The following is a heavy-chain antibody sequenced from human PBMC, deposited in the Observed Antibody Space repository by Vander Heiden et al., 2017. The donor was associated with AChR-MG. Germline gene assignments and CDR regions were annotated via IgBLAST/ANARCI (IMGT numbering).Heavy chain of an antibody. CDR2: INPKSGGT. Sequence: QVQLVQSGAEVREPGASVKVSCKASGYTFSDHYINWVRQAPGQGLEWMGRINPKSGGTDYTQKFQGRVTMTRDTSISTAYMELSRLTSDDTAMYYCSRFWSGRIDAFDVWGQGTMVTVSS. V-gene: IGHV1-2*06. CDR1: GYTFSDHY. D-gene: IGHD3-3*01. CDR3: SRFWSGRIDAFDV. J-gene: IGHJ3*01.